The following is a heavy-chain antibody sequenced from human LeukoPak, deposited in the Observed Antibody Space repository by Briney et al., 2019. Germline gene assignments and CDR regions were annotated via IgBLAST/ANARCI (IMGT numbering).Heavy chain of an antibody. Sequence: GGSLRLSCAASGFTFDDYGMSWVRQAPGKGLEWVSGINWNGGSTGYADSVKGRFTISRDNAENSLYLQMNSLRPEDTAVYYCAKLPVVGARGVDAFDIWGQGTMVTVSS. D-gene: IGHD1-26*01. V-gene: IGHV3-20*04. CDR1: GFTFDDYG. CDR3: AKLPVVGARGVDAFDI. CDR2: INWNGGST. J-gene: IGHJ3*02.